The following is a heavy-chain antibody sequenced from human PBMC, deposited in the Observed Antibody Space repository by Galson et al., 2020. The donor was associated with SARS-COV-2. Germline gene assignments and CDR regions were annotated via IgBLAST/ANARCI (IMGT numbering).Heavy chain of an antibody. CDR1: GFSLSLTGVG. D-gene: IGHD3-10*01. Sequence: KMSGPTLVKPTQTLTLTCNFSGFSLSLTGVGVGWIRQPPGQALEWLALIYWDDDKRYRPSLKSRLTITKDTSKNQVVLTMANMDPVDTGTYYCAHKPPGGPVADAFDVWGRGTMVTGSS. CDR2: IYWDDDK. CDR3: AHKPPGGPVADAFDV. J-gene: IGHJ3*01. V-gene: IGHV2-5*02.